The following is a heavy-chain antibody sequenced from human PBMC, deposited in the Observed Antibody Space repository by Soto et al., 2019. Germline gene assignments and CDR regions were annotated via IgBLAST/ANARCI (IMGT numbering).Heavy chain of an antibody. Sequence: GGSLRLSCAASGFTFSEKWMTWVRQAPGRGLEWVAHINQGGSEKFYVDSVKGRFTISRDNAKKSLSLQMNSLIDEDTAVYYCARGHYGLDVWGQGTMVTVSS. J-gene: IGHJ6*02. CDR3: ARGHYGLDV. CDR2: INQGGSEK. CDR1: GFTFSEKW. V-gene: IGHV3-7*03.